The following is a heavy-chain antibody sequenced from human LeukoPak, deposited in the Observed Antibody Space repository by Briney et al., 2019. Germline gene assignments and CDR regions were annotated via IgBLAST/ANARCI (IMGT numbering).Heavy chain of an antibody. CDR3: ARDPLRLGELSTY. Sequence: GASVMVSCKASGGTFSSYAISWVRQAPGQGLEWMGGIIPIFGTANYAQKFQGRVTITADKSTSTAYMELSSLRSEDTAVYYCARDPLRLGELSTYWGQGTLVTVSS. J-gene: IGHJ4*02. V-gene: IGHV1-69*06. D-gene: IGHD3-16*02. CDR2: IIPIFGTA. CDR1: GGTFSSYA.